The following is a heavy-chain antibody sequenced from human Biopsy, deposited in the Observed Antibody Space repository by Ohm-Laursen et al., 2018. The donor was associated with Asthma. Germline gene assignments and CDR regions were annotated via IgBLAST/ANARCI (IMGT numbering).Heavy chain of an antibody. Sequence: SQTLSLTCRVSGGYTGSSDHHWAWTRQAPGKGLEWIGFVFWSGSTHYSRSLERRVSISIDTATNEFSMKLWSVTPADTAVYFCARVVSYGDIYFGIDVWGPGNTVVVS. CDR3: ARVVSYGDIYFGIDV. CDR2: VFWSGST. D-gene: IGHD4-17*01. J-gene: IGHJ6*02. V-gene: IGHV4-30-4*01. CDR1: GGYTGSSDHH.